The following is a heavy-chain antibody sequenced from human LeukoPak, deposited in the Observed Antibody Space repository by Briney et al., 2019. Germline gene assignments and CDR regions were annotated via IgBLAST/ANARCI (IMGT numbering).Heavy chain of an antibody. CDR3: ARWGPYDILTGRIN. Sequence: PGGSLGLSCAASGFTFSSYWMSWVRQAPGKGLEWVANIKQDGSEKYYVDSVKGRFTISRDNAKNSLYLQMNSLRAEDTAVYYCARWGPYDILTGRINWGQGTLVTVSS. CDR1: GFTFSSYW. CDR2: IKQDGSEK. V-gene: IGHV3-7*03. D-gene: IGHD3-9*01. J-gene: IGHJ4*02.